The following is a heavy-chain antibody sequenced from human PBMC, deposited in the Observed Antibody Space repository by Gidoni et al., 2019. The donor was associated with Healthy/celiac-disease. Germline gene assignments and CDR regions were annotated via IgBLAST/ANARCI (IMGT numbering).Heavy chain of an antibody. D-gene: IGHD2-15*01. V-gene: IGHV3-23*01. Sequence: EVQLLESGVGWVQPGGSLCLSCAASGLPFHIYAMNWVRQAPGKGLEWDAAISGSGGRTYYADSVKSRFTISRDNSKNTLYLQINSLRAEDTAIYYCAKDPATDIVVVVAATSRFDYWGQGTLVTVSS. CDR3: AKDPATDIVVVVAATSRFDY. CDR1: GLPFHIYA. CDR2: ISGSGGRT. J-gene: IGHJ4*02.